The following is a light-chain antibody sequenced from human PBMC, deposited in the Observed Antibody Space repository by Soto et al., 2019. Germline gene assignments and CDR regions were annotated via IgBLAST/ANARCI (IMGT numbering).Light chain of an antibody. V-gene: IGKV3-15*01. J-gene: IGKJ5*01. CDR2: GAS. Sequence: EIVLTQAPGTLSVSRGERTTLSCMASQSVVSSNLAWYQQKPGQAPRLLIYGASTRATGIPDRFSGSGSGTEFTLTISSLQSEDFAVYYCQQYNNWPITFGQGTRLEIK. CDR3: QQYNNWPIT. CDR1: QSVVSSN.